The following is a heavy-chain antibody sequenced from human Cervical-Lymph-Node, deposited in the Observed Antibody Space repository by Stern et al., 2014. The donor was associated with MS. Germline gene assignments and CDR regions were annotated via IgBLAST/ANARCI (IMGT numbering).Heavy chain of an antibody. CDR2: ISWNSGSI. J-gene: IGHJ6*02. D-gene: IGHD3-10*01. CDR3: AKGYGTGIYYGLDI. Sequence: EVQLVESGGGLVQPGRSLRLSCAASGFTVDDYAMHWVRQAPGKGLERVSGISWNSGSIGYADSVKGRFTISRDNAKNSLYLQMNSLRAEDTALYYCAKGYGTGIYYGLDIWGQGTTVTVSS. V-gene: IGHV3-9*01. CDR1: GFTVDDYA.